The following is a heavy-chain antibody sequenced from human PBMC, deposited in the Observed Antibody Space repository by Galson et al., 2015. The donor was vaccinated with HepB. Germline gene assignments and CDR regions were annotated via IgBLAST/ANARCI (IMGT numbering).Heavy chain of an antibody. CDR3: AVKRHYYDTGLYGWFDP. CDR2: INQDGSDQ. V-gene: IGHV3-7*03. J-gene: IGHJ5*02. Sequence: SLRLSCAASGFTSGTFWMSWVRQAPGKGLQWVATINQDGSDQHYVDSVKGRFTISRDNAKNSLYLQMNSLRAEDTAVYHCAVKRHYYDTGLYGWFDPWGQGTLVTVSS. D-gene: IGHD3-22*01. CDR1: GFTSGTFW.